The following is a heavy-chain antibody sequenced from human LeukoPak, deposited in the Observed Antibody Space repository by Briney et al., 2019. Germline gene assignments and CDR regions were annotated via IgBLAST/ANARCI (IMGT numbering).Heavy chain of an antibody. CDR3: AKDQTSRYYDILTGYLGNAYYYYYMDV. D-gene: IGHD3-9*01. CDR1: GFTFSSYG. J-gene: IGHJ6*03. Sequence: GGSLRLSCVVSGFTFSSYGMTWVRQAPGKGLEWVSAISGSGGSTYYADSVKGRFTIPRDNSKNTLYLQMNSLRAEDTAVYYCAKDQTSRYYDILTGYLGNAYYYYYMDVWGKGTTVTISS. CDR2: ISGSGGST. V-gene: IGHV3-23*01.